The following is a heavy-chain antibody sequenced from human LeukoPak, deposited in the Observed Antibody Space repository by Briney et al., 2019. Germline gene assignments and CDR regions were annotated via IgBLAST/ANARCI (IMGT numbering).Heavy chain of an antibody. Sequence: KTSETLSLTCTVSGGSISSSSYYWGWIRQPPGKELEWIGSIYYSGSTYYNPSLKSRVTISVDTSKNQFSLKLSSVTAADTAVYYCARSGGGYVLFDYWGQGTLVTVSS. V-gene: IGHV4-39*01. J-gene: IGHJ4*02. CDR3: ARSGGGYVLFDY. CDR2: IYYSGST. D-gene: IGHD5-12*01. CDR1: GGSISSSSYY.